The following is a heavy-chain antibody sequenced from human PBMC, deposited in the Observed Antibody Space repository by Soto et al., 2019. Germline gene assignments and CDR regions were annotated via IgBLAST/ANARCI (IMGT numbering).Heavy chain of an antibody. V-gene: IGHV1-46*01. Sequence: GASVKVSCKASGYTFTSYYMHWVRQAPGQGLEWMGIINPSGGSTSYAQKFQGRVTMTRDTSTSTVYMELSSLRSEDTAVYYCARDAQGSDQLLGDYYYCYYMDVWGKGTTVTVSS. CDR2: INPSGGST. J-gene: IGHJ6*03. CDR1: GYTFTSYY. D-gene: IGHD2-2*01. CDR3: ARDAQGSDQLLGDYYYCYYMDV.